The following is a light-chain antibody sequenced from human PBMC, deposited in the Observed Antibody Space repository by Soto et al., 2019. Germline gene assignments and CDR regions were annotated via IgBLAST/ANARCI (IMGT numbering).Light chain of an antibody. Sequence: IHMTQSPSNLPASVGDRVTITCRASQSISNWLAWYQQKPGKAPNLLIYDASSLQSGVTSRVSGSGVWTEFTLTISSLQPGEVATDYCQQSYSSPPPFCQVTKVDI. CDR1: QSISNW. V-gene: IGKV1-5*01. J-gene: IGKJ1*01. CDR2: DAS. CDR3: QQSYSSPPP.